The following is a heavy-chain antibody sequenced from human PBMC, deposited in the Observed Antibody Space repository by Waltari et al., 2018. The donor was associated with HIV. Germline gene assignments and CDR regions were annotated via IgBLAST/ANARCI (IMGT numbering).Heavy chain of an antibody. CDR1: GYSFNNYG. D-gene: IGHD2-21*01. V-gene: IGHV1-18*01. J-gene: IGHJ6*02. CDR3: ARFGDCGGECYRYYYYGMDV. CDR2: VSTYKGNT. Sequence: QGQLVQSGAEVKKPGASVKVSCKASGYSFNNYGISWVRQAPGQGLEWRGWVSTYKGNTKYAQNHQGRVTMTTDTSTTTAYMDLRSLTSDDTAVYYCARFGDCGGECYRYYYYGMDVWGQGTTVTVSS.